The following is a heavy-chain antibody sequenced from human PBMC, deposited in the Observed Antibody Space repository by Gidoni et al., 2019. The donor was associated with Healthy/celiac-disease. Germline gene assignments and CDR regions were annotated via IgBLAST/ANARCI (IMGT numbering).Heavy chain of an antibody. J-gene: IGHJ6*02. Sequence: EVQLVESGGGLVQPGGSLRLPCAASGFTFSSLEMNWVRQAHGKGLEWVSYISSSGSTIYYADSVKGRFTISRDNAKNSLYLQMNSLRAEDTAVYYCARGSPDLLRFLESMGNPGYYYYYGMDVWGQGTTVTVSS. D-gene: IGHD3-3*01. CDR3: ARGSPDLLRFLESMGNPGYYYYYGMDV. CDR1: GFTFSSLE. V-gene: IGHV3-48*03. CDR2: ISSSGSTI.